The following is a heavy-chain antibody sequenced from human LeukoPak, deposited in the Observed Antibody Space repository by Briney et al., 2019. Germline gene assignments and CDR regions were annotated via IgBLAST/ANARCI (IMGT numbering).Heavy chain of an antibody. CDR1: GFTLTSSS. CDR3: ARGQEQFSSPWQWGPRRKNFYYYGMDV. D-gene: IGHD6-19*01. Sequence: PGGSLRLSCAASGFTLTSSSMNWVRLGPRKGLEWVSVISSDGNTYYADSVKSRFTISRDNSRNTLSLQMHGLRADDTAVYYCARGQEQFSSPWQWGPRRKNFYYYGMDVWGQGTTVTVSS. CDR2: ISSDGNT. J-gene: IGHJ6*02. V-gene: IGHV3-66*01.